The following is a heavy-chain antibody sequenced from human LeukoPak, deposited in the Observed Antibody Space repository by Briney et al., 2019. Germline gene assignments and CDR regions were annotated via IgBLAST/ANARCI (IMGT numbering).Heavy chain of an antibody. J-gene: IGHJ4*02. V-gene: IGHV3-21*01. CDR3: ARTRDSSGCFDF. CDR1: GFTFSTYS. CDR2: IGTGSSYI. D-gene: IGHD6-19*01. Sequence: GGSLRLSCSASGFTFSTYSMTWVRQAPGKGLEWVSSIGTGSSYIFYGDSVKGRFTISRDNADNSLYLQMNSLRAEDTAAYYCARTRDSSGCFDFWGQGTLVTVSS.